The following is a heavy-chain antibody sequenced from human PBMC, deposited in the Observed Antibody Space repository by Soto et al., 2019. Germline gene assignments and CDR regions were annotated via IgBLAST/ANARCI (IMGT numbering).Heavy chain of an antibody. V-gene: IGHV4-30-4*01. Sequence: SETLSLTCTVSGGSFSSGDYYWSWIRQPPGKGLEWIGYIYYSGSTYYNPSLKSRVTISVDTSKNQFSLKLSSVTAVDTAVYYCAREVAGFSGYYTGMENYWGQGTLVTVSS. CDR2: IYYSGST. CDR1: GGSFSSGDYY. J-gene: IGHJ4*02. CDR3: AREVAGFSGYYTGMENY. D-gene: IGHD3-3*01.